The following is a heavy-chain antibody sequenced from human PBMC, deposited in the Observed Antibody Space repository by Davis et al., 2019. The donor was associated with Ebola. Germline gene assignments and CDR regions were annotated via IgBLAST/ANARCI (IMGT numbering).Heavy chain of an antibody. V-gene: IGHV1-18*01. Sequence: ASVKVSCKASGYSFTDDGISWVRQAPGQGLEWMGWISTYNGNTNYAQKVQGRITMTRNISISTAYMELSSLRSEDTAVYYCARRVGARSGFDYWGQGSLVTVSS. CDR3: ARRVGARSGFDY. CDR2: ISTYNGNT. CDR1: GYSFTDDG. J-gene: IGHJ4*02. D-gene: IGHD1-26*01.